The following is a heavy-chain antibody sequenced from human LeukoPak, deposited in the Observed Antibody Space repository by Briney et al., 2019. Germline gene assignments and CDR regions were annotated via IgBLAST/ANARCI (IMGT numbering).Heavy chain of an antibody. CDR3: AKVREYDFWSGFWAFDI. Sequence: WGVLRLSCAASGFTFSSYAMSWVRQAPGKGLEWVANIHQHGSKENYVDSVKGRFTISRDNAKNSIYLQMNSLRAEDTAIYYCAKVREYDFWSGFWAFDIWGQGTMVTVSS. D-gene: IGHD3-3*01. V-gene: IGHV3-7*03. CDR2: IHQHGSKE. J-gene: IGHJ3*02. CDR1: GFTFSSYA.